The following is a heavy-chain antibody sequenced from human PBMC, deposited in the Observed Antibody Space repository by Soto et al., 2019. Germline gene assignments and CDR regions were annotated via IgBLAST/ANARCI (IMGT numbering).Heavy chain of an antibody. CDR2: IKQDGSET. Sequence: GGSLRLSCAASGFNFRNYWMTWVRQAPGKGLEWVANIKQDGSETHYVDPVKGRFTISRDNAKNSLYLQMNSLRAEDTAVYYCARDKVRGRRAYEAFQRGEYHYDSSASLFDYWGPGTLVPVYS. CDR1: GFNFRNYW. D-gene: IGHD3-22*01. V-gene: IGHV3-7*03. CDR3: ARDKVRGRRAYEAFQRGEYHYDSSASLFDY. J-gene: IGHJ4*02.